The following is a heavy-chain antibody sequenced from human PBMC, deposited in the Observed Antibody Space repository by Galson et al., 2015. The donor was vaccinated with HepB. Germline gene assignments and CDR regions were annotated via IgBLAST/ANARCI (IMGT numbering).Heavy chain of an antibody. CDR1: GFTVSSNY. J-gene: IGHJ4*02. D-gene: IGHD3-10*01. V-gene: IGHV3-53*01. Sequence: SLRLSCAASGFTVSSNYMNWVRQAPGKGLEWVSLINTGGSTYYADSVKGRFTISRDNSKNTLYLQMNSLRGEDTALYYCARANTGDYWGQGTLVTVSS. CDR3: ARANTGDY. CDR2: INTGGST.